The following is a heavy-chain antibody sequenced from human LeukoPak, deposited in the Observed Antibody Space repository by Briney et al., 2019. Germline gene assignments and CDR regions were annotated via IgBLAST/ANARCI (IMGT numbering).Heavy chain of an antibody. J-gene: IGHJ5*01. CDR3: VRLHHSRGYYSDS. CDR1: GGSIHSGSFY. D-gene: IGHD3-22*01. V-gene: IGHV4-39*01. Sequence: PSETLSLTCTVSGGSIHSGSFYWGWIRQPPGKGLKWIGLNSYSGNSYYNPSLKSRVTVSVDTSNNLFSLMLSSVTAADTAVYYCVRLHHSRGYYSDSWGQGTLVTVSS. CDR2: NSYSGNS.